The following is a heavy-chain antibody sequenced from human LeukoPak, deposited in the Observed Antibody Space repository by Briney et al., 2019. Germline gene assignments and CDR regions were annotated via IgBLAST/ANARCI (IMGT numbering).Heavy chain of an antibody. CDR1: GGSFSGYY. J-gene: IGHJ6*02. V-gene: IGHV4-34*01. D-gene: IGHD2-2*01. Sequence: SETLSLTCAVYGGSFSGYYWSWIRQPPGKGLEWIGEINHSGSTNYNPSLKSRVTISVDTSKNQFSLKLSSVTAADTAVYYCARYRSSTSCYDYYYYGMDVWGQGTTVTVSS. CDR3: ARYRSSTSCYDYYYYGMDV. CDR2: INHSGST.